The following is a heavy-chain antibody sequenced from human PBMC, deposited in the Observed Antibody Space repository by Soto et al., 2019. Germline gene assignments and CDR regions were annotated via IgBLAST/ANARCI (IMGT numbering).Heavy chain of an antibody. CDR3: ALVYYYNSSGYFLLPDY. Sequence: GGSLRLSCADSGFTFSSYWMHWVRQAPGKGLVWVSRINSDGSSTSYADSVKGRFTISRDNAKNTLYLQMNSLRAEDTAVYYCALVYYYNSSGYFLLPDYWGQGTLVTVSS. CDR2: INSDGSST. D-gene: IGHD3-22*01. V-gene: IGHV3-74*01. CDR1: GFTFSSYW. J-gene: IGHJ4*02.